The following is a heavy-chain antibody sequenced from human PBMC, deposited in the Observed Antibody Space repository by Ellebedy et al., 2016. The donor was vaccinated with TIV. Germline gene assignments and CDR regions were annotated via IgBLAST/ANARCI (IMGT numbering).Heavy chain of an antibody. CDR1: GFTFRSSW. V-gene: IGHV3-23*01. CDR2: ISGSGGST. J-gene: IGHJ3*02. Sequence: GESLKISCAASGFTFRSSWMDWVRQAPGKGLEWVSAISGSGGSTYYADSVKGRFTISRDNSKNTLYLQMNSLRSEDTDVYYWAADFNGAFDIWGQGTMVTVSS. CDR3: AADFNGAFDI.